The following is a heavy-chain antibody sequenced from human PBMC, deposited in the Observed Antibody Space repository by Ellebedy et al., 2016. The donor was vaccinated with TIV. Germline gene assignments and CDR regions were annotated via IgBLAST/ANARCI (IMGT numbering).Heavy chain of an antibody. J-gene: IGHJ4*02. CDR3: ARDFGSRAVD. CDR1: GYTFTSYY. Sequence: ASVKVSCXASGYTFTSYYMHWVRQAPGQGLEWMGIINPSGGSTSYAQKFQGRVTMTRDTYTRTVYMELSSLRSEDTAVYYCARDFGSRAVDWGQGTLVTVSS. CDR2: INPSGGST. D-gene: IGHD6-19*01. V-gene: IGHV1-46*01.